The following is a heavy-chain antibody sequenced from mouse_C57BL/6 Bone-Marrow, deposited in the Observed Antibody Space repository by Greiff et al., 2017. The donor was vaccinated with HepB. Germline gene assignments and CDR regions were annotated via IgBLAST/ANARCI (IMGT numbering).Heavy chain of an antibody. CDR2: IYPRDGST. CDR3: AIVVIYYYGSSDYFDY. D-gene: IGHD1-1*01. V-gene: IGHV1-78*01. Sequence: QVQLQQSDAELVKPGASVKISCKVSGYTFTDHTIHWMKQRPEQGLEWIGYIYPRDGSTKYNEKFKGKATLTADKSSSTAYMQLNSLTSEDSAVYFCAIVVIYYYGSSDYFDYWGQGTTLTVSS. CDR1: GYTFTDHT. J-gene: IGHJ2*01.